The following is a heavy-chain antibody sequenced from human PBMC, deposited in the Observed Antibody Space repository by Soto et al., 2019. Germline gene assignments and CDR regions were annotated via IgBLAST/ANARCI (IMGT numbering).Heavy chain of an antibody. D-gene: IGHD3-3*01. CDR3: ARDDLGYDFWSGYPTVGNWFDP. J-gene: IGHJ5*02. Sequence: GGSLRLSCAASGFTFSSYSMNWVRQAPGKGLEWVSSISSSSSYIYYADSVKGRFTISRDNAKNSLYLQMNSLRAEDTAVSYCARDDLGYDFWSGYPTVGNWFDPWGQGTLVTVSS. V-gene: IGHV3-21*01. CDR1: GFTFSSYS. CDR2: ISSSSSYI.